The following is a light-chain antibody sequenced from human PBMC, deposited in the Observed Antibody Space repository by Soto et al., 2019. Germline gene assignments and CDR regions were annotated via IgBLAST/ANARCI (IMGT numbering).Light chain of an antibody. J-gene: IGKJ5*01. V-gene: IGKV3-15*01. CDR2: GAS. CDR1: QSVSSN. Sequence: EIVMTQSPATLSVSPGERATLSCRASQSVSSNLAWYQQKPGQAPRLLIYGASTRATGIPDRFSGSGSGKEFTLTISSLQSEDIATYYCQQYSHLITFGQGTRLENK. CDR3: QQYSHLIT.